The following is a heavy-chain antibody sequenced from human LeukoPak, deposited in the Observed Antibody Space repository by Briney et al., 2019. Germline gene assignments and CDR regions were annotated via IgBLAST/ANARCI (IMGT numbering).Heavy chain of an antibody. V-gene: IGHV4-31*03. Sequence: SETLSLTCTVSGGSISSGGYYWSWIRPHPGKGLEWIGYIYYSGSTYYNPSLKSRVTISVDTSKNQFSLKLSSVTAADTAVYYCAGKLSRTAFDIWGQGTMVTVSS. J-gene: IGHJ3*02. D-gene: IGHD1-7*01. CDR3: AGKLSRTAFDI. CDR1: GGSISSGGYY. CDR2: IYYSGST.